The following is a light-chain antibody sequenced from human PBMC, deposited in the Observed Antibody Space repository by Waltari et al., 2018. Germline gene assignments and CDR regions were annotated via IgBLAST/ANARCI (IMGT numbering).Light chain of an antibody. CDR2: WAS. CDR3: QQYYSTPYT. CDR1: QSVLYSSNNENY. V-gene: IGKV4-1*01. J-gene: IGKJ2*01. Sequence: DIVMTQSPDSLAVSLGERANINCKSSQSVLYSSNNENYLAWYQQKPGHPPKLLIYWASTRESGVPDRFSGSGSVTDFTLTINSLQAEDVAVYYCQQYYSTPYTFGQGTKLEIK.